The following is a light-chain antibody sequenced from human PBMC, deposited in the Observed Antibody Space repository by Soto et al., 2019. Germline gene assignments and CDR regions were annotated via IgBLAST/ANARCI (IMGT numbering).Light chain of an antibody. CDR3: QQYNSYWT. V-gene: IGKV1-5*03. J-gene: IGKJ1*01. CDR2: KAS. Sequence: DIQMTQSPSTLSASVGDRVTITCRASQSISSWLAWYQQKPGKAPNLLIYKASILASGVPSRFSGSASGTEFTLTISSLQPDDFATYYCQQYNSYWTFGQGTKVEIK. CDR1: QSISSW.